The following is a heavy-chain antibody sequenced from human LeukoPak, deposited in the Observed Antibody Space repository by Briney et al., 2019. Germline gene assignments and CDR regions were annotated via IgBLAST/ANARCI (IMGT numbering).Heavy chain of an antibody. Sequence: PGGSLRLSCSASGFTFSTYAMHWVRQAPGKGLKDVSAISSNGGSTYYADSVEGRFTISRDNSKNTLYLQMSSLRTEDSAIYYCVKLAAPGAIWYFDLWGRGTLVTVSS. V-gene: IGHV3-64D*09. D-gene: IGHD3-10*01. CDR1: GFTFSTYA. CDR3: VKLAAPGAIWYFDL. J-gene: IGHJ2*01. CDR2: ISSNGGST.